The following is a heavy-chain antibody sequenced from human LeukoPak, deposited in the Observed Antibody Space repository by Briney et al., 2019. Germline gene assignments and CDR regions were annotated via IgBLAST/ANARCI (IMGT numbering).Heavy chain of an antibody. CDR2: ISSSSSYI. V-gene: IGHV3-21*04. J-gene: IGHJ4*02. CDR3: AKAGGLRVYSGWSQSGY. CDR1: GFTFSSYS. D-gene: IGHD6-19*01. Sequence: GGSLRLSCAASGFTFSSYSMNWVRQAPGKGLEWVSSISSSSSYIYYADSVKGRFTISRDNSKNTLYLQMNSLRAEDTAVYYCAKAGGLRVYSGWSQSGYWGQGTLVTVSS.